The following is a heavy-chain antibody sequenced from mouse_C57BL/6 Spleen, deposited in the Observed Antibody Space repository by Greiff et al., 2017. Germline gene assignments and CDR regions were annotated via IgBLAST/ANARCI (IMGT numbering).Heavy chain of an antibody. CDR1: GFNIKDYY. V-gene: IGHV14-1*01. J-gene: IGHJ3*01. Sequence: EVQLQQSGAELVRPGASVKLSCTASGFNIKDYYMHWVKQRPEQGLEWIGRIDPEDGDTEYAPKFQGKATMTADTSSNPAYLQLSSLTSEDTAVYYCTTGDGYYEMVAYWGQGTLVTVSA. CDR3: TTGDGYYEMVAY. CDR2: IDPEDGDT. D-gene: IGHD2-3*01.